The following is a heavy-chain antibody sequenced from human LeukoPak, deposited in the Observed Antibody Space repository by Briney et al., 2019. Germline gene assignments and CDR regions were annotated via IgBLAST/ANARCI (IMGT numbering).Heavy chain of an antibody. V-gene: IGHV4-59*08. J-gene: IGHJ4*02. D-gene: IGHD6-25*01. CDR2: IYYSGST. Sequence: PSETLSLTCTVSGGSITSYYWSWIRQSPGEGLEWIGYIYYSGSTNYNPSLKSRVTISVDTSKNQFSLKLSSVTAADTAVYYCAGRSYSSGFYYFDYWGQGTLVTVSS. CDR1: GGSITSYY. CDR3: AGRSYSSGFYYFDY.